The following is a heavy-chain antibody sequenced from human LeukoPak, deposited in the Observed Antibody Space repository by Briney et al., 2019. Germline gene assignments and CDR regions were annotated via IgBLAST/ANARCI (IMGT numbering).Heavy chain of an antibody. V-gene: IGHV3-23*01. CDR3: ARDLHCSGGSCYSGDYYYYYMDV. D-gene: IGHD2-15*01. CDR2: ISGTTGNT. J-gene: IGHJ6*03. Sequence: GGSLRLSCAASGFTFSTTAMTWVGQAPGKGLEWVSGISGTTGNTYYADSVKGRFTISRDNSKNTLYLQMNSLRAEDTAVYYCARDLHCSGGSCYSGDYYYYYMDVWGKGTTVTVSS. CDR1: GFTFSTTA.